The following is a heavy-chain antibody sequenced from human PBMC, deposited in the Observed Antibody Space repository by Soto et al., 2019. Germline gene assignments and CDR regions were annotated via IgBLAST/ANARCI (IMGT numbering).Heavy chain of an antibody. CDR2: MYYSGST. D-gene: IGHD3-3*01. CDR1: GGSISGYY. J-gene: IGHJ4*02. CDR3: ARAVNNNILFFVH. V-gene: IGHV4-59*01. Sequence: SETLSLTCTVSGGSISGYYWSWIRQSPGKGLEWIGYMYYSGSTNYNPSLKSRVTISLDTSKNLFSLKLNSVTAADTAVYYCARAVNNNILFFVHWGQGALVTVSS.